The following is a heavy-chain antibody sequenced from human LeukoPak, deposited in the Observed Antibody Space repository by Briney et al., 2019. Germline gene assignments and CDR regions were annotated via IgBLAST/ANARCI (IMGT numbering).Heavy chain of an antibody. CDR2: IIPIFGTA. D-gene: IGHD1-7*01. Sequence: SVKVSCKGYGYTFINHDIDWVRQAAGQGLEWMGGIIPIFGTANYAQKFQGRVTITADESTSTAYMELSSLRSEDTAVYYCASGGGTTTYFHYWGQGTLVTVSS. CDR1: GYTFINHD. V-gene: IGHV1-69*13. J-gene: IGHJ4*02. CDR3: ASGGGTTTYFHY.